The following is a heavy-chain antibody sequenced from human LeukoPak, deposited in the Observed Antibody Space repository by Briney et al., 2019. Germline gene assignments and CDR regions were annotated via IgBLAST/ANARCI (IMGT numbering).Heavy chain of an antibody. D-gene: IGHD2-2*01. Sequence: GASVKVSCKASGYTFTGYYMHWVRQAPGQGLEWMGWINPNSGGTNYAQKFQGRVTMTRDTSISTAYMELSRLRSDDTAVYYCARDIVVVPAAPSQPDYWGQGTLVTVSS. V-gene: IGHV1-2*02. CDR3: ARDIVVVPAAPSQPDY. CDR2: INPNSGGT. J-gene: IGHJ4*02. CDR1: GYTFTGYY.